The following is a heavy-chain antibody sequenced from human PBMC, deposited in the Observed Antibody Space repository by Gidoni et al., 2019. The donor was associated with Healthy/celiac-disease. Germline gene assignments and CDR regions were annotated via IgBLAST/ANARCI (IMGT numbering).Heavy chain of an antibody. J-gene: IGHJ3*02. CDR1: VFTFSAYY. CDR2: ISSSGSTI. Sequence: QVQLVASGGGLVKPGGPLRLSCAAPVFTFSAYYMSWIRQAPGKGLEWVSYISSSGSTIYYADSVKGRFTISRDNAKNSLYLQMNSLRAEDTAVYYCARAARDYIWGSFPRARFDIWGQGTMVTVSS. CDR3: ARAARDYIWGSFPRARFDI. D-gene: IGHD3-16*01. V-gene: IGHV3-11*01.